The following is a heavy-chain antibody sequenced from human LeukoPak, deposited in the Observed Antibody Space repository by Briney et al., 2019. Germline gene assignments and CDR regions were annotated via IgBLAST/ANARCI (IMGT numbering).Heavy chain of an antibody. CDR3: ARGAYYDSSGYYDY. J-gene: IGHJ4*02. D-gene: IGHD3-22*01. Sequence: ASVKVSCKASGYTFTGYYMHWVRQAPGQGLEWMGRINPNSGGTNYAQKFQGRVTMTRDTSISTAYMELSRLRSDDTAVYYCARGAYYDSSGYYDYWGQGTLVTVSS. CDR1: GYTFTGYY. V-gene: IGHV1-2*06. CDR2: INPNSGGT.